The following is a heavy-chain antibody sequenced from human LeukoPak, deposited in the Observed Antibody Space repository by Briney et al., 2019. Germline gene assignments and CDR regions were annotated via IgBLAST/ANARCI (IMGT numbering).Heavy chain of an antibody. CDR1: GGSFSAYY. D-gene: IGHD5-24*01. Sequence: SETLSLTCAVYGGSFSAYYWSWIRQPPGEGLEWIGEIKHSGSTNYNPSLKSRVTISVYTSKNRFSLELSSVTAADTAVYYCARRLRDGYNYGYFDYWGQGTLVTVSS. J-gene: IGHJ4*02. CDR3: ARRLRDGYNYGYFDY. V-gene: IGHV4-34*01. CDR2: IKHSGST.